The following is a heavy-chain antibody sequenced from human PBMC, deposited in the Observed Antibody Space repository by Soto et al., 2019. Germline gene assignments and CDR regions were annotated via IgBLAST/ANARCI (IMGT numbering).Heavy chain of an antibody. CDR3: VRIERSGSYDIHYYYGMDV. Sequence: SETLSLTCTVSGGSISSTSYYWGWIRHPPGKGLEWIGSIYYSGSTYYNPSLKSRVTISVDTSKNQFSLKLSSVTAADTAVYYCVRIERSGSYDIHYYYGMDVWGQGTTVTVYS. CDR2: IYYSGST. D-gene: IGHD1-26*01. CDR1: GGSISSTSYY. V-gene: IGHV4-39*01. J-gene: IGHJ6*01.